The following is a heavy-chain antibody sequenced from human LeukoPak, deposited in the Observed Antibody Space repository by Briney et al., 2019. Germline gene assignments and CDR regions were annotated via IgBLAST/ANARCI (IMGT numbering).Heavy chain of an antibody. V-gene: IGHV4-39*07. CDR1: GGFISNSNYY. Sequence: SENLSLTCTVSGGFISNSNYYWGWIRQPPGKGLEWIGSIYHSGSTYYNPSLKSRVTISVDTSKNQFSLKLSSVTAADTAVYYCASRSSRDPVIANDYWGQGTLVTVSS. J-gene: IGHJ4*02. CDR3: ASRSSRDPVIANDY. D-gene: IGHD2-21*01. CDR2: IYHSGST.